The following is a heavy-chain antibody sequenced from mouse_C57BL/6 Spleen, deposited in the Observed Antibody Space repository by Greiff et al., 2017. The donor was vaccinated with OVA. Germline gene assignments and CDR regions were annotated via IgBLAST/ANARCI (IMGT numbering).Heavy chain of an antibody. V-gene: IGHV1-39*01. Sequence: VQLKQSGPELVKPGASVKISCKASGYSFTDYNMNWVKQSNGKSLEWIGVINPNYGTTSYNQKFKGKATLTVDQSSSTAYMQLNSLTSEDSAVYYCARSRDQLLRYYAMDYWGQGTSVTVSS. CDR1: GYSFTDYN. D-gene: IGHD1-1*01. J-gene: IGHJ4*01. CDR2: INPNYGTT. CDR3: ARSRDQLLRYYAMDY.